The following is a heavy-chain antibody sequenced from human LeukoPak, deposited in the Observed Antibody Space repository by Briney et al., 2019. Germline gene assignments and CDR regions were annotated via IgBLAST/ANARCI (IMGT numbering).Heavy chain of an antibody. D-gene: IGHD2-15*01. V-gene: IGHV1-46*01. Sequence: GASVEVSCKASGYTFTSYYMHWVRQAPGQGLEWMGIINPSGGSTSYAQKFQGRVTMTRDTSTSTVYMELSSLRSEDTAVYYCARDIVVVVAALPYYYYGMDVWGQGTTVTVSS. J-gene: IGHJ6*02. CDR2: INPSGGST. CDR3: ARDIVVVVAALPYYYYGMDV. CDR1: GYTFTSYY.